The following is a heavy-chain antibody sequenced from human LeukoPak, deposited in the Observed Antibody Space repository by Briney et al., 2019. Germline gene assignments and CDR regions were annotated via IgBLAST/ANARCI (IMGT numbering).Heavy chain of an antibody. J-gene: IGHJ4*02. Sequence: GGSLRLSCAASGFTFSDYYMSWIRQAPGKGLEWVSYISSSGSTLYYADSVKGRITISRDNAKNSLYLQMNSLRAQDTAVYYCARRRYNWNAIDYWGQGTLVTVSS. CDR3: ARRRYNWNAIDY. V-gene: IGHV3-11*01. CDR1: GFTFSDYY. CDR2: ISSSGSTL. D-gene: IGHD1-20*01.